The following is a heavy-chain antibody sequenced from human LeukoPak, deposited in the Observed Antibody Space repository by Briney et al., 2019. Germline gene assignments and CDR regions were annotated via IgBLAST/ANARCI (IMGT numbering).Heavy chain of an antibody. D-gene: IGHD5-24*01. Sequence: ASVKVSCKASGYTFTGYSMHWVRQAPGQGLEWMGRINPNTGGTNYAQNFQGRVTMTRDTSISTAYMELTSLRSDYTAVYYCARVYGYNPDFDYWGQGTLVTVSS. CDR3: ARVYGYNPDFDY. J-gene: IGHJ4*02. V-gene: IGHV1-2*06. CDR2: INPNTGGT. CDR1: GYTFTGYS.